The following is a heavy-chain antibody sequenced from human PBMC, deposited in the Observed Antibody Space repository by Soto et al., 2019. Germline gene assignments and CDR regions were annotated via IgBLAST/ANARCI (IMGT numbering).Heavy chain of an antibody. V-gene: IGHV1-8*01. CDR3: ERSPRNWGFDY. Sequence: QVQLVQSGAEVKKPGASVKVSCKASGYMFTSYDINWVRQATGQGFEWMGWMNPNSGNTGYAQKFQGRVTMTRDTSITTDYMELNSLRSEDTAVYYCERSPRNWGFDYWGQGTLVTVSS. D-gene: IGHD7-27*01. CDR2: MNPNSGNT. J-gene: IGHJ4*02. CDR1: GYMFTSYD.